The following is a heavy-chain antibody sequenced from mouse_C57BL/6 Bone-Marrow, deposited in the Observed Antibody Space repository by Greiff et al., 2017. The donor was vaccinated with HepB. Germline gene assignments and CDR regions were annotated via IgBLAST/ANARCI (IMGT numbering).Heavy chain of an antibody. CDR3: ARGSLITTVVAYYFDY. V-gene: IGHV1-55*01. J-gene: IGHJ2*01. CDR1: GYTFTSYW. D-gene: IGHD1-1*01. Sequence: QVQLKQPGAELVKPGASVKMSCKASGYTFTSYWITWVKQRPGQGLEWIGDIYPGSGSTNYNEKFKSKATLTVDTSSSTAYMQLSSLTSEDSAVYYCARGSLITTVVAYYFDYWGQGTTLTVSS. CDR2: IYPGSGST.